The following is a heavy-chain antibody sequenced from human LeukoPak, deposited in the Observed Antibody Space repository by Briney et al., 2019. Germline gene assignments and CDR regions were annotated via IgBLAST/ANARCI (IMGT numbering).Heavy chain of an antibody. CDR3: ARVPTHTIFGEKGAFDI. Sequence: PSETLSLTCTVSGGSISSGAYYWGWIRQPPGKGLEWIGYIYYSGSTNYNPSLKSRVTISVDTSKNQFSLKLSSVTAADTAVYYCARVPTHTIFGEKGAFDIWGQGTMVTVSS. J-gene: IGHJ3*02. V-gene: IGHV4-61*08. CDR2: IYYSGST. CDR1: GGSISSGAYY. D-gene: IGHD3-3*01.